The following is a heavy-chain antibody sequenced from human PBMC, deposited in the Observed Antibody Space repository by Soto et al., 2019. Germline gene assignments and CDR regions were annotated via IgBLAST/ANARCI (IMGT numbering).Heavy chain of an antibody. CDR1: GFSISSSD. CDR3: TRDRQIYRFYYYGMDV. CDR2: LGTSGDT. J-gene: IGHJ6*02. V-gene: IGHV3-13*01. Sequence: EVQLVESGGGLVQPGGSLKLSCVASGFSISSSDMHWVRQVMGKGLEWVSTLGTSGDTFYSGSVKGRFTISREDAKNSFHLQMNNLRAEDSAVYYCTRDRQIYRFYYYGMDVWGQGTEVTVS. D-gene: IGHD3-3*01.